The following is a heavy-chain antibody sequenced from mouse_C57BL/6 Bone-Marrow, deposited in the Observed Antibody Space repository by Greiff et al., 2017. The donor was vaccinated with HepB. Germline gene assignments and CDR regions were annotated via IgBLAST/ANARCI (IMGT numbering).Heavy chain of an antibody. Sequence: SGAELVRPGTSVKVSCKASGYAFTNYLIERVKQRPGQGLEWIGVINPGSGGTNYNEKFKGKATLTADKSSSTAYMQLSSLTSEDSGVYFCARRERCYFMDDWGQGTTLTVSS. J-gene: IGHJ2*01. D-gene: IGHD2-12*01. CDR3: ARRERCYFMDD. CDR2: INPGSGGT. V-gene: IGHV1-54*01. CDR1: GYAFTNYL.